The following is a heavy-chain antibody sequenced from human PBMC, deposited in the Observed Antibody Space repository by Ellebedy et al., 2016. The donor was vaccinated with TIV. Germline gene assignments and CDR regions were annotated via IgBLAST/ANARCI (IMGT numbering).Heavy chain of an antibody. D-gene: IGHD4-17*01. CDR2: IYYSGST. CDR3: ARGTYGDYWYFDL. CDR1: GGSISRDY. Sequence: SETLSLTXTVSGGSISRDYWSWIRQPPGKGLEWIGYIYYSGSTNYNPSLKSRVTISVDTSKNQFSLKLSSVTAADTAVYYCARGTYGDYWYFDLWGRGTLVTVSS. J-gene: IGHJ2*01. V-gene: IGHV4-59*12.